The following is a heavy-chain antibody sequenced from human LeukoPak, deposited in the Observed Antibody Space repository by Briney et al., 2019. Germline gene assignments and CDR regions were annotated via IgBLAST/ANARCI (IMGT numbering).Heavy chain of an antibody. V-gene: IGHV1-46*01. CDR2: INPSGGST. J-gene: IGHJ3*02. Sequence: GASVKVSCKASGYTFTSYYMHWVRQAPGQGLEWMGIINPSGGSTSYAQKFQGRVTMTRDMSTSTVYMELSSLRSEDTAVYYCARDLAPALDAFDIWGQGTMVTVSS. CDR3: ARDLAPALDAFDI. CDR1: GYTFTSYY.